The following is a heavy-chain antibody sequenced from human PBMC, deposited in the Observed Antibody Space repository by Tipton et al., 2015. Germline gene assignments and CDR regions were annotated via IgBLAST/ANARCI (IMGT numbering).Heavy chain of an antibody. V-gene: IGHV3-23*01. Sequence: SLRLSCAASGFTFSNYATSWVRQAPGKGLEWVSAISGGGVTTFYADSVKGRFTISRDNSKNTLYLLMNSLRADDTAIYFCAKGLILGAITGFDYWGQGTLVTVSS. CDR1: GFTFSNYA. J-gene: IGHJ4*02. CDR2: ISGGGVTT. CDR3: AKGLILGAITGFDY. D-gene: IGHD1-26*01.